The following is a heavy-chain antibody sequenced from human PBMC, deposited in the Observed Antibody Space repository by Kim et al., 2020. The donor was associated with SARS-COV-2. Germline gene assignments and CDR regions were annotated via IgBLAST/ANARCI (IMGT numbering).Heavy chain of an antibody. V-gene: IGHV6-1*01. J-gene: IGHJ4*02. CDR3: VRDLNGATFDY. Sequence: NDYAPSVRSRITFTADTSKNQFSLQLQSVTPEDTAVYYCVRDLNGATFDYWGQGILVTVSS. CDR2: N. D-gene: IGHD2-15*01.